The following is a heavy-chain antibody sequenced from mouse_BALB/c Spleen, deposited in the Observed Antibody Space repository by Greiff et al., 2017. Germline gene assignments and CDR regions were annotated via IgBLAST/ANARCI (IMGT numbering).Heavy chain of an antibody. CDR2: ILPGSGST. V-gene: IGHV1-9*01. J-gene: IGHJ3*01. Sequence: VQLQQSGAELMKPGASVKISCKATGYTFSSYWIEWVKQRPGHGLEWIGEILPGSGSTNYNEKFKGKATFTADTSSNTAYMQLSSLTSEDSAVYYCARYDYERGLAYCGQGTLVTVSA. CDR1: GYTFSSYW. CDR3: ARYDYERGLAY. D-gene: IGHD2-4*01.